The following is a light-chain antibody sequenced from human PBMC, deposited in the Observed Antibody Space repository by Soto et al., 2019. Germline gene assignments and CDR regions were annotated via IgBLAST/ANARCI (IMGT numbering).Light chain of an antibody. V-gene: IGKV1-5*03. Sequence: DIQMTQSPSTLSASVGDRVTITCRASQNIISWLAWYQQKPGKAPKLLTYKASSLESGVPSRFSGSGSGTEFTLTINSLQPDDFATYYCQQYISFPHTFGPGTKLEIK. CDR1: QNIISW. CDR2: KAS. J-gene: IGKJ2*01. CDR3: QQYISFPHT.